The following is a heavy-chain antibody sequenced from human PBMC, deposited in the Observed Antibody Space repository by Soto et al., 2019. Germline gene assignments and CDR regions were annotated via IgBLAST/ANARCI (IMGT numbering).Heavy chain of an antibody. CDR2: IYSGGST. V-gene: IGHV3-53*01. D-gene: IGHD6-6*01. J-gene: IGHJ2*01. Sequence: EVQLVESGGGLIQPGGSLRLSCAASGFTVSSNYMSWVRQAPGKGLEWVSVIYSGGSTYYADSVKGRFTISRDNSKNTLYLQMNSLRAEDTAVYYCARERKQLVSVWYFDRWGRGTLVTVSS. CDR3: ARERKQLVSVWYFDR. CDR1: GFTVSSNY.